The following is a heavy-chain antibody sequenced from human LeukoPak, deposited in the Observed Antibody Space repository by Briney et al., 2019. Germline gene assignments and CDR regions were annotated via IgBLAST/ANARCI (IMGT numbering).Heavy chain of an antibody. V-gene: IGHV3-48*02. J-gene: IGHJ4*02. D-gene: IGHD1-14*01. CDR3: ARDFLPEDY. CDR1: GFTFSRYN. CDR2: ISSSSSTI. Sequence: GGSLRLSCAASGFTFSRYNMNWVRQTPGKGLEWVSYISSSSSTIYYADSVKGRFTISRDNAKNSLFLQMNSLRDEDTAVYYCARDFLPEDYWGQGTLVTLSS.